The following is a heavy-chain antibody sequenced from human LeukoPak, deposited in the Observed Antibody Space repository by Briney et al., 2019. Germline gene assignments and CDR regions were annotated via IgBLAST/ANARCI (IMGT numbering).Heavy chain of an antibody. Sequence: ASVKVSCKASGYTFTSYAMHWVRQAPGQRLEWMGWISAGNGNTKYSQKFQGRVTITRDTSASTAYMELSSLRSEDTAVYYCARGVVGSSSWQFDYWGQGTLVTVSS. CDR1: GYTFTSYA. CDR3: ARGVVGSSSWQFDY. V-gene: IGHV1-3*01. CDR2: ISAGNGNT. J-gene: IGHJ4*02. D-gene: IGHD6-13*01.